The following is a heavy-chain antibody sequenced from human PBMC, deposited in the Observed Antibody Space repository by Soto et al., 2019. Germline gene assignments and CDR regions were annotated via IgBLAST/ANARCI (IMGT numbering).Heavy chain of an antibody. D-gene: IGHD3-9*01. CDR1: GFTFSSYG. CDR3: AKDLIFYGNYYFDY. Sequence: GGSLRLSCAASGFTFSSYGMHWVRQAPGKGLEWVAVISYDGSNKYYADSVKGRFTISRDNSKNTLYLQMNSLRAEDTAVYYCAKDLIFYGNYYFDYWGQGTLVTVS. CDR2: ISYDGSNK. J-gene: IGHJ4*02. V-gene: IGHV3-30*18.